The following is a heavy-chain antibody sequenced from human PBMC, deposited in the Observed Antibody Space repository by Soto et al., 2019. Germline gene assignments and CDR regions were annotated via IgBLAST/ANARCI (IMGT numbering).Heavy chain of an antibody. J-gene: IGHJ6*02. Sequence: PGGSLRLSCAASGFTFSDHFIDWVRQAPGKGLEWVGRSKNKGNSYATEYAASVGGRFTISRDDSKSSVFLHMGSLISEDTAVYYCTRALTGTTGSYVYYGLDVWGQGTTVTVSS. V-gene: IGHV3-72*01. D-gene: IGHD1-20*01. CDR1: GFTFSDHF. CDR3: TRALTGTTGSYVYYGLDV. CDR2: SKNKGNSYAT.